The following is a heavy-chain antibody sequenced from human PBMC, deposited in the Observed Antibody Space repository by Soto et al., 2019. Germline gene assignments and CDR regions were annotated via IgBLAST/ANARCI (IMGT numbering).Heavy chain of an antibody. Sequence: LRLSCAASGFTFDDFAMCWVRQVPGKGLEWISLVNWDGDTTFYADSVKGRFIISRDNSKNSVYLQMNSLRSDDSAIYYCAKGATVTTHYQYYGMDVWGRGTTVTVSS. J-gene: IGHJ6*02. CDR1: GFTFDDFA. CDR2: VNWDGDTT. V-gene: IGHV3-43D*04. CDR3: AKGATVTTHYQYYGMDV. D-gene: IGHD4-17*01.